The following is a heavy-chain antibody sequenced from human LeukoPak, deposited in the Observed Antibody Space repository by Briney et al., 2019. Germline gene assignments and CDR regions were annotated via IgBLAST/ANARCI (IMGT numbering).Heavy chain of an antibody. CDR1: GFTFTSSA. CDR3: ARGLPPRRNYDSRGSYSYYFDY. V-gene: IGHV1-58*02. J-gene: IGHJ4*02. D-gene: IGHD3-22*01. CDR2: IVVGSGNT. Sequence: GASVKVSCKASGFTFTSSAMQWVRQARGQRLEWIGWIVVGSGNTNYAQKFQERVTITRDMSTSTAYMELSSLRSEDTAVYYCARGLPPRRNYDSRGSYSYYFDYWGQGTLVTVSS.